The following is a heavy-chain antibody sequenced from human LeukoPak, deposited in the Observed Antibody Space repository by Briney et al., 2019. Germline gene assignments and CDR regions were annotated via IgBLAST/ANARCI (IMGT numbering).Heavy chain of an antibody. Sequence: ASMKVSCKASGYTFTSYDINWVRQATGQGLEWMGWMNPNSGNTGYAQKFQGRVTMTRNTSISTAYMELSSLRSEDTAVYYCARVIRDAMVRGVIYYYYYMDVWGKGTTVTVSS. V-gene: IGHV1-8*01. CDR1: GYTFTSYD. D-gene: IGHD3-10*01. J-gene: IGHJ6*03. CDR3: ARVIRDAMVRGVIYYYYYMDV. CDR2: MNPNSGNT.